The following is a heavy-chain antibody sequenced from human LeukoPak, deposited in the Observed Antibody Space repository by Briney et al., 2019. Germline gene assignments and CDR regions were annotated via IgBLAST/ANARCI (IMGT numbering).Heavy chain of an antibody. V-gene: IGHV3-53*01. Sequence: GGSLRLSCAASGFAVSNSDMNWVRQAPGKGLEWVSGVQRSSSIYYADSVKGRFTVSRDNSKNTLYLQMNSLRAEDTAVYYCARDLAAGEHFYFDLWGRGALVTVSS. CDR3: ARDLAAGEHFYFDL. CDR2: VQRSSSI. D-gene: IGHD7-27*01. J-gene: IGHJ2*01. CDR1: GFAVSNSD.